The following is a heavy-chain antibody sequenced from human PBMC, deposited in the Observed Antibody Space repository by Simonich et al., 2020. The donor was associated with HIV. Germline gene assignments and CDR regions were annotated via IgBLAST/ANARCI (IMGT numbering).Heavy chain of an antibody. CDR2: INHSGST. CDR1: GGSFSDYY. J-gene: IGHJ4*02. D-gene: IGHD6-19*01. CDR3: ARTGSAYNSGWYYSDY. V-gene: IGHV4-34*01. Sequence: QVQLQQWGAGLLKPSETLSLTCAVYGGSFSDYYWTWIRQPPGQGLAWIGEINHSGSTKYNPSLKSGVTSSVDTSKNQFALKVSSVTAADTAVYDCARTGSAYNSGWYYSDYWGQGTLVTVSS.